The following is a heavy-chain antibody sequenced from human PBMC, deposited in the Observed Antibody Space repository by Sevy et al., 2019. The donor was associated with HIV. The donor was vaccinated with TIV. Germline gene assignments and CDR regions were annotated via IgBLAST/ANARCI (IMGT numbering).Heavy chain of an antibody. CDR1: GFTFSGSA. CDR3: TRQDRSGWYLFDY. Sequence: GGSLRLSCAASGFTFSGSAMHWVRQASGKGLEWVGRIRSKANSYATAYAVSVKGRFTISRDDSKNTAYLQMNSLKTEDTAVYYCTRQDRSGWYLFDYWGQGTLVTVSS. CDR2: IRSKANSYAT. D-gene: IGHD6-13*01. J-gene: IGHJ4*02. V-gene: IGHV3-73*01.